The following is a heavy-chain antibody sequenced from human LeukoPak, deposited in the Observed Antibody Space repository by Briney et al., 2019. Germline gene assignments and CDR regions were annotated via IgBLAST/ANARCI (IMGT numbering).Heavy chain of an antibody. CDR1: GFTFSSYG. D-gene: IGHD3-10*01. J-gene: IGHJ4*02. V-gene: IGHV3-23*01. CDR2: ISGSGGST. Sequence: PGGSLRLSCAASGFTFSSYGMSWVRQAPGKGLEWVSAISGSGGSTYYADSVKGRFTISRDNSKNTLYLQMNSLRAEDTAVYYCANHPYYYGSGSSNDYWGQGTLVTVSS. CDR3: ANHPYYYGSGSSNDY.